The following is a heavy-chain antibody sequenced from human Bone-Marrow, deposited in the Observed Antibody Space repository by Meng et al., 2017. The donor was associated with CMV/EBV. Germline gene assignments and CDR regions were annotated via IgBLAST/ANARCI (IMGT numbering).Heavy chain of an antibody. Sequence: GESLKISCAASGFTFRSYAMNWVRQPPGKGLEWVSYISSSGSTIYYADSVKGRFTISRDNSKNTLYLQMNALRAEDTALYYCAKATYYSDSSGYNHYYYYWGQGTLVTVSS. V-gene: IGHV3-23*01. CDR2: ISSSGSTI. CDR1: GFTFRSYA. CDR3: AKATYYSDSSGYNHYYYY. D-gene: IGHD3-22*01. J-gene: IGHJ4*02.